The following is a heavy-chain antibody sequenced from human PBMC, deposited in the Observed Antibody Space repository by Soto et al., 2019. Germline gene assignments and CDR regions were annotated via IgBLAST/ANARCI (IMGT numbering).Heavy chain of an antibody. CDR3: LRNYYYYGMDV. CDR2: ISYDGSNK. CDR1: GFTFSSYG. Sequence: QVPLVESGGGVVQPGRSLRLSCAASGFTFSSYGMHWVRQAPGKGLEWVAVISYDGSNKDYSDSVKGRFTISRDNSKKTLYLHMNSLRAEDPAVYYCLRNYYYYGMDVWGEGTTVTVSS. V-gene: IGHV3-30*03. D-gene: IGHD3-16*01. J-gene: IGHJ6*04.